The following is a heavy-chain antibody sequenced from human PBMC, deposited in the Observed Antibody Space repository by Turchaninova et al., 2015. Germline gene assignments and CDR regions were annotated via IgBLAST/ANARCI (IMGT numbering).Heavy chain of an antibody. CDR3: AHKAYYYDSSGPRDCYFDY. CDR2: IYCDDDK. Sequence: QITLKESGPTLVKPTQTLTLTCTFYGFSLNTHPLVLGWIRQPTGKALESLALIYCDDDKRYRPSLKNRLTIPKDTSKNQVVLTMINMDPADTATYFCAHKAYYYDSSGPRDCYFDYWGQGTLITVSS. V-gene: IGHV2-5*02. J-gene: IGHJ4*02. CDR1: GFSLNTHPLV. D-gene: IGHD3-22*01.